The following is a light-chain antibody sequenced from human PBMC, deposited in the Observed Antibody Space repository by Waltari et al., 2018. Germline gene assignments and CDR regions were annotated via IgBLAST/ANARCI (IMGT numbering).Light chain of an antibody. CDR1: DSDVGAYDF. Sequence: QSALTQPASVSGSPGQSITISCSGTDSDVGAYDFVPWYQQHPGKAPHLIIYEVSNRPSGIANRFSASKSGNMASLTISGLQAEDEADYYCSSYTTSSAPGVFGTGTRVTVL. V-gene: IGLV2-14*01. J-gene: IGLJ1*01. CDR3: SSYTTSSAPGV. CDR2: EVS.